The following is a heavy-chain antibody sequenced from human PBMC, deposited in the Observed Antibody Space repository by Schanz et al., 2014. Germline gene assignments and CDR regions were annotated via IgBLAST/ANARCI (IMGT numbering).Heavy chain of an antibody. CDR3: ARGIITVVRGGDVGAFAI. D-gene: IGHD3-10*01. CDR2: IYTDGST. CDR1: GFTVSKNY. J-gene: IGHJ3*02. V-gene: IGHV3-66*01. Sequence: EVQLVESGGGLVQPGGSLRLSCAASGFTVSKNYMSWVRQAPGKGLEWVSIIYTDGSTYYADSVRDRFTISRDNAKNSLYLQVNNLSAEDTAVYYCARGIITVVRGGDVGAFAIWGQGTMVTVSS.